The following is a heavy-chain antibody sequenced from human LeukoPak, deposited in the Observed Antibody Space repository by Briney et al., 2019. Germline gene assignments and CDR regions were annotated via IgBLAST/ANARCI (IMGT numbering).Heavy chain of an antibody. Sequence: SETLSLTCAVYGGSFSGYYWSWIRQPPGKGLEWIGEINHSGSTNYNPSLKSRVTISVDTSKNQFSLKLSSVTAADTAVYYCARGRQLNWRWFDPWGQGTLVTVSS. D-gene: IGHD1-1*01. CDR2: INHSGST. V-gene: IGHV4-34*01. CDR3: ARGRQLNWRWFDP. CDR1: GGSFSGYY. J-gene: IGHJ5*02.